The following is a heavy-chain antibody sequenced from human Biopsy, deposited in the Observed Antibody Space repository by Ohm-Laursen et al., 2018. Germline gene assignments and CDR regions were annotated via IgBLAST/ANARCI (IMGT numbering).Heavy chain of an antibody. D-gene: IGHD3-3*01. CDR1: GDAFPGYY. V-gene: IGHV1-2*02. CDR2: IYPNSGDT. Sequence: ASVKVSCKASGDAFPGYYLHWVRQAPGQGLEWKGSIYPNSGDTDFAQKFQGRVSMTRDTSVSTAYLELSSLRSDDTAIYYCARDLLEWSLPSWGQGTLVTVSS. CDR3: ARDLLEWSLPS. J-gene: IGHJ4*02.